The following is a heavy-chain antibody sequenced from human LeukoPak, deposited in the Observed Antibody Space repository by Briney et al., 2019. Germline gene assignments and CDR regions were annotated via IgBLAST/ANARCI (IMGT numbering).Heavy chain of an antibody. V-gene: IGHV3-33*06. CDR1: GFTFSSYG. J-gene: IGHJ3*02. CDR3: AKDGFSGYSDAFDI. D-gene: IGHD3-22*01. Sequence: TGGSLRLSCAASGFTFSSYGMHWVRQVRQAPGKGPEWVAVTWFDGSKKYYSDSVKGRFTISRDNSKNTVYLQMNSLRAEDTAVYYCAKDGFSGYSDAFDIWGQGTMVTVSS. CDR2: TWFDGSKK.